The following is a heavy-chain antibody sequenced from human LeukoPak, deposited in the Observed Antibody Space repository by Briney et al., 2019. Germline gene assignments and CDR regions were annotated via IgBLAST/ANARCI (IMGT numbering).Heavy chain of an antibody. V-gene: IGHV3-48*03. CDR3: ARLRVAGTDYDY. CDR1: GFTFSTYE. Sequence: GGSLRLSCAASGFTFSTYEMNWVRQAPGKGLDWVSYISSSGSTMYYADSVKGRFTISRDNAKNSLYLQMNSLRAEDTAVYSCARLRVAGTDYDYWGQGTLVTVSS. D-gene: IGHD6-19*01. J-gene: IGHJ4*02. CDR2: ISSSGSTM.